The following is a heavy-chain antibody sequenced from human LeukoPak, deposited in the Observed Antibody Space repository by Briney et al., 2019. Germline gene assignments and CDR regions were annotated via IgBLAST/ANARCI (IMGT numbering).Heavy chain of an antibody. J-gene: IGHJ4*02. D-gene: IGHD3-16*01. CDR2: IKPDGSEK. Sequence: GGSLRLSCVASGFTFSTYWMSWVRQAPGKGLEWVANIKPDGSEKYYVDAVKGRLTISRDNAKNSVYLQMKSLRAEDTAVYYCARDKFGGTDYWGQGTLVTVSS. V-gene: IGHV3-7*01. CDR1: GFTFSTYW. CDR3: ARDKFGGTDY.